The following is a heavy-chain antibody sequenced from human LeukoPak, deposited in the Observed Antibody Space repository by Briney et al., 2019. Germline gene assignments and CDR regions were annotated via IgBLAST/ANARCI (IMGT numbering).Heavy chain of an antibody. D-gene: IGHD5-12*01. J-gene: IGHJ4*02. CDR2: ISYDGSNK. CDR1: GFTFSSYA. Sequence: PGGSLRLSCAASGFTFSSYAMHWVRQAPGRGLEWVAVISYDGSNKYYADSVKGRFTISRDNAKNSLYLQMNSLRAEDTAIYYCARVGYSSSCFDYWGRGTLVTVTS. V-gene: IGHV3-30-3*01. CDR3: ARVGYSSSCFDY.